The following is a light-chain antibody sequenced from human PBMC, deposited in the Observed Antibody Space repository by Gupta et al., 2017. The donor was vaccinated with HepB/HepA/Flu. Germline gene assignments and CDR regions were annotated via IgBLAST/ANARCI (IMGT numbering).Light chain of an antibody. J-gene: IGKJ2*03. V-gene: IGKV4-1*01. Sequence: DIVLTQSPDSLTMYLGERATINCKSSHSVLSEPSNQDYLAWFQQKPRQPPKLLIYSAFARAPGVTDRSSGSGSGTDFTLTIDSLQAEDVATYFCQQHYNIPPFMSSFGQGTRLEI. CDR2: SAF. CDR3: QQHYNIPPFMSS. CDR1: HSVLSEPSNQDY.